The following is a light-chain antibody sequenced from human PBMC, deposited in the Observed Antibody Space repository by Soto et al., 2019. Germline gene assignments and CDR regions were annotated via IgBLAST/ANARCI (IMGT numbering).Light chain of an antibody. J-gene: IGLJ3*02. Sequence: QPVLTQPPSVSGAPGQRVTISCTGSSSNIGAGYDVHWYQQLPGTAPKLLMYGNTNRPSGVPDRFSGSKSATSASLAITGLQAEDEADYYCQSYDSRLSGFWVFGGGTKLTVL. CDR2: GNT. CDR3: QSYDSRLSGFWV. V-gene: IGLV1-40*01. CDR1: SSNIGAGYD.